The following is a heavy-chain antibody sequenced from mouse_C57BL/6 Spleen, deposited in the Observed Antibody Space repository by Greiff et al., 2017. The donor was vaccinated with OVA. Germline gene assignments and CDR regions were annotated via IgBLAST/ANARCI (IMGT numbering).Heavy chain of an antibody. D-gene: IGHD1-1*01. Sequence: QVQLKQPGAELVRPGTSVKLSCKASGYTFTSYWMHWVKQRPGQGLEWIGVIDPSDSYTNYNQKFKGKATLTVDTSSSTAYMQLSSLTSEDSAVYYCARWSTTVVAPFDYWGQGTTLTVSS. V-gene: IGHV1-59*01. CDR2: IDPSDSYT. CDR1: GYTFTSYW. CDR3: ARWSTTVVAPFDY. J-gene: IGHJ2*01.